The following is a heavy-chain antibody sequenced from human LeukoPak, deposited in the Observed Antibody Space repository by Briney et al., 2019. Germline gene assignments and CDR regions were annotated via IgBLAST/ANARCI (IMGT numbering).Heavy chain of an antibody. Sequence: SETLSLTCAVYGWSFRGYYWGWIRQPPGKGLEWIGEINHSGSTNYNPSLKSRVTISVDTSKNQFSLKLSSVTAADTAVYYCARGPSVAAAGPGVVDVWGKGTTVTVSS. CDR2: INHSGST. V-gene: IGHV4-34*01. CDR1: GWSFRGYY. CDR3: ARGPSVAAAGPGVVDV. D-gene: IGHD6-13*01. J-gene: IGHJ6*04.